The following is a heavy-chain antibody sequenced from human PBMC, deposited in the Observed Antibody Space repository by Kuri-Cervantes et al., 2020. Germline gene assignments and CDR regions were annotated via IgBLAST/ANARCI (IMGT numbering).Heavy chain of an antibody. CDR1: GGSISSYY. CDR2: IYNSGST. CDR3: ARESRYDYAWGSYRYFDY. J-gene: IGHJ4*02. D-gene: IGHD3-16*02. Sequence: SETLSLTCTVSGGSISSYYWSWIRQPPGKGLEWIGYIYNSGSTDYNPSLKSRVTISVDTSKSQFSLKLRTVTAADTAVYYCARESRYDYAWGSYRYFDYWGQGALVTVSS. V-gene: IGHV4-59*01.